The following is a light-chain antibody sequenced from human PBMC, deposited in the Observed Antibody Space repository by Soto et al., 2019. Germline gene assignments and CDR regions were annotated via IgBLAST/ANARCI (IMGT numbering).Light chain of an antibody. CDR3: QSYDSTLSARYV. J-gene: IGLJ1*01. Sequence: QSAVAQSHSVSGEQGQRVRISCNERSPNIGAGYGVLWYQQRPGTAPKLLIVGGTIRPSGVPDRFSASTSGTSASLAITGLQAEDEGDYYCQSYDSTLSARYVFGTGTKVTVL. CDR2: GGT. V-gene: IGLV1-40*01. CDR1: SPNIGAGYG.